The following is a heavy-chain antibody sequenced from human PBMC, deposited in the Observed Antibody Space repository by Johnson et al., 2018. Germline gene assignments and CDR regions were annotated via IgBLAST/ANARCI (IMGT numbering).Heavy chain of an antibody. CDR3: ASEIGIIRANYYYYGMDV. CDR2: ISYDGSNK. V-gene: IGHV3-30*03. Sequence: QVQLQESGGGVVQPGRSLRLSCAASGFTFSNYGMHWVRQAPGKGLEWVAVISYDGSNKSYEDSVKGRFTISRDNSKNTLYLQMNSLRAEDTAGYYCASEIGIIRANYYYYGMDVWGQGTTVTVSS. J-gene: IGHJ6*02. D-gene: IGHD3-3*01. CDR1: GFTFSNYG.